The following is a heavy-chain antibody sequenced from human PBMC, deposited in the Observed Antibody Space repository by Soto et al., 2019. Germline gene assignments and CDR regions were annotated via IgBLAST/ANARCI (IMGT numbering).Heavy chain of an antibody. V-gene: IGHV4-30-4*02. CDR3: ARTYGRNFDY. Sequence: SETLSLTCTVSGGSISSGDYYWSWIRQPPGKGLEWIGYIYYSGNTYYSPSLKSRVTISVDTSKNQFSLKPSSVTAADTALYYCARTYGRNFDYWGQGTLVTVSS. D-gene: IGHD3-10*01. J-gene: IGHJ4*02. CDR1: GGSISSGDYY. CDR2: IYYSGNT.